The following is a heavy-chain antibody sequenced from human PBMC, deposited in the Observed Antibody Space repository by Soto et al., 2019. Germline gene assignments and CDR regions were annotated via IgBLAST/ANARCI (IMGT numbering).Heavy chain of an antibody. CDR2: IYYSGST. V-gene: IGHV4-31*03. Sequence: KPSETLSLTCTVSGGSISSGGYYWSWIRQHPGKGLEWIGYIYYSGSTYYNPSLKSRVTISVDTSKNQFSLKLSSVTAADTAVYYCAIAPLPVGASFDYWGQGTLVTVSS. J-gene: IGHJ4*02. CDR3: AIAPLPVGASFDY. D-gene: IGHD1-26*01. CDR1: GGSISSGGYY.